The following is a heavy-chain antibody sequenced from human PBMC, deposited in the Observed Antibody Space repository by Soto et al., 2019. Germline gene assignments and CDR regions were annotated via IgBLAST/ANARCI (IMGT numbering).Heavy chain of an antibody. V-gene: IGHV4-31*03. CDR1: GGSISSGDYL. CDR3: ARDSPYTSLRGYFDF. D-gene: IGHD3-10*01. J-gene: IGHJ4*02. Sequence: SETLSLTCTVSGGSISSGDYLWIWIRQHPGKGLEWIGYIHHSGSTYYNPSLESRVSISVDTSKKQFSLNLNSVTAADTAVYYCARDSPYTSLRGYFDFWGPGTLVTVSS. CDR2: IHHSGST.